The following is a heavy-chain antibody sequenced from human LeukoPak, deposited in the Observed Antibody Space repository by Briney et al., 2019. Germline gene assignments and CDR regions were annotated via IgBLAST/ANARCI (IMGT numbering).Heavy chain of an antibody. V-gene: IGHV4-39*07. Sequence: SETLSLTCTVSGGSISSSSYYWGWIRQPPGRGLEWIGSIYYSGSTYYNPSLKSRVTISADTSKNQFSLKLSSVTAADTAVYYCARDDYYDQWMDYWGQGTLVTVSS. J-gene: IGHJ4*02. CDR3: ARDDYYDQWMDY. D-gene: IGHD3-22*01. CDR2: IYYSGST. CDR1: GGSISSSSYY.